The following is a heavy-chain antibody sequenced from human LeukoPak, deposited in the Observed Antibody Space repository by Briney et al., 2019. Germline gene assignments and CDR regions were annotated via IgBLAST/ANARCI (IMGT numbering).Heavy chain of an antibody. V-gene: IGHV3-30*02. CDR2: IRYDGSNK. CDR3: AKDSWEVGATSEIDY. D-gene: IGHD1-26*01. CDR1: GFTFSSYG. J-gene: IGHJ4*02. Sequence: PGGSLRLSCAASGFTFSSYGMHWVRQAPGKGLEWVACIRYDGSNKYYADSVKGRFTISRDNSKNTLYLQMNSLRAEDTAVYYCAKDSWEVGATSEIDYWGQGTLVTVSS.